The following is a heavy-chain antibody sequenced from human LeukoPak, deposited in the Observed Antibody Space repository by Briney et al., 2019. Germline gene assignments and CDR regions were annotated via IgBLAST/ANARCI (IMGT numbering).Heavy chain of an antibody. Sequence: GGSLRLSCAASGFTFSSYWMSWVRQAPGKGLEWVANIKQDGSEKYYVDSVKGRSTISRDNAKNSLYLQMNSLRAEDTAVYYCARDRRYDFWSGYLRGFDYWGQGTLVTVSS. V-gene: IGHV3-7*01. D-gene: IGHD3-3*01. CDR1: GFTFSSYW. J-gene: IGHJ4*02. CDR2: IKQDGSEK. CDR3: ARDRRYDFWSGYLRGFDY.